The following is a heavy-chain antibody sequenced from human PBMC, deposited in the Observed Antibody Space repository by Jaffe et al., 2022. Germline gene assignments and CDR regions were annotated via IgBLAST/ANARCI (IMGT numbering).Heavy chain of an antibody. CDR1: GFTFGDYA. J-gene: IGHJ5*02. V-gene: IGHV3-49*04. CDR2: IRSKSFGGTT. CDR3: TRELYESKGYRVEFAP. D-gene: IGHD5-18*01. Sequence: DVQLVESGGGLVQPGRSLRLSCTASGFTFGDYAMSWVRQAPGKGLEWAGIIRSKSFGGTTDYAASVQGRFSISIDDSKSIAYLQMNSLTTEDTGVYYCTRELYESKGYRVEFAPWGQGTLVTVSS.